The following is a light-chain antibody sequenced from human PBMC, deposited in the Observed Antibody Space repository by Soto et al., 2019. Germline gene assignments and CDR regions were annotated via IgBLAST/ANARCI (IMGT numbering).Light chain of an antibody. J-gene: IGKJ5*01. Sequence: DIQMTQSPSSVSASVGDRVTITCRASQGISSWLAWYQQKPGQAPNLLIYAAYTLQAGVQSRFSGGGSGTDFTLTLRSLQPEDFATYYCKQVNRFPSTFGQGTRLEIK. CDR3: KQVNRFPST. CDR1: QGISSW. CDR2: AAY. V-gene: IGKV1-12*01.